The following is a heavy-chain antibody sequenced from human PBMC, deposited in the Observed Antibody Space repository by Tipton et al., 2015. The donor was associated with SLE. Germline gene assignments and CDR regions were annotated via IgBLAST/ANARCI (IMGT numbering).Heavy chain of an antibody. V-gene: IGHV1-46*01. Sequence: QSGAEVKKPGASVKVSCKASGYTFTSYGISWVRQAPGQGLEWMGIINPSGGSTSYAQKFQGRVTMTRDTSTSTVYMELSSLRSDDTAVYYCAREGHCDAFDIWGQGTMVTVSS. CDR2: INPSGGST. CDR1: GYTFTSYG. J-gene: IGHJ3*02. CDR3: AREGHCDAFDI.